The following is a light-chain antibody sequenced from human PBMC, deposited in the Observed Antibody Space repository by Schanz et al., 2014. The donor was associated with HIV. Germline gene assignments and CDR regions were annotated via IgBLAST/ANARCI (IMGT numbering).Light chain of an antibody. CDR1: SSDVGGYNH. CDR2: EVI. Sequence: QSALTQPPSASGSPGQSVTISCTGTSSDVGGYNHVSWYQQHPGKAPQLMIYEVIKRPSGVPDRFSGSKSGSTASLTVSGLQPEDEADYYCSSFAGSNIPWVFGGGTKLTVL. V-gene: IGLV2-8*01. CDR3: SSFAGSNIPWV. J-gene: IGLJ3*02.